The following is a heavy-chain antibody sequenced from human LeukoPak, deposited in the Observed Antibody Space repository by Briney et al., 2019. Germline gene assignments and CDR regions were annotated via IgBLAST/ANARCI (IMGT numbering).Heavy chain of an antibody. V-gene: IGHV3-21*01. J-gene: IGHJ4*02. CDR3: ATGYSSGWHADFDY. CDR2: ISTSSTYI. CDR1: GFTFSSYT. Sequence: GGSLRLAWAAAGFTFSSYTMHWVRQAPGKGLEWVSSISTSSTYIYYADSVKGRFTISRNNTKNSLFLHMNSLRAEGTAVYYCATGYSSGWHADFDYWGQGTLVTVSS. D-gene: IGHD6-19*01.